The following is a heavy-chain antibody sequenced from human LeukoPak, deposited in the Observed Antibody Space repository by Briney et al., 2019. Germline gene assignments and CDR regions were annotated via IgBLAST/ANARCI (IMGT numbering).Heavy chain of an antibody. D-gene: IGHD3-3*01. CDR2: TYHSGST. Sequence: SETLSLTCAVSGYSISSGYYWGWIRQPPGKGLEWIGSTYHSGSTYYNPSHKSRVTISVDTSKNQFSLKLSSVTAADTAVYYCARLGYYDFWSGYYHFDYWGQGTLVTVSS. CDR3: ARLGYYDFWSGYYHFDY. V-gene: IGHV4-38-2*01. CDR1: GYSISSGYY. J-gene: IGHJ4*02.